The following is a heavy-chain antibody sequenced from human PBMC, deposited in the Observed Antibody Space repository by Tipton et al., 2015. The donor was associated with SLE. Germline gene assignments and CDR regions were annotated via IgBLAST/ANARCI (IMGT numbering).Heavy chain of an antibody. Sequence: TLSLTCAVYGGSFSGYYWSWIRQPPGKGLEWIGYIYYSGSTNYNPSLKSRVTISVDTSKNQFSLKLSSVTAADTAVYYCARLAGDAFDIWGQGTMVAVSS. V-gene: IGHV4-34*01. CDR1: GGSFSGYY. D-gene: IGHD3-3*02. CDR3: ARLAGDAFDI. J-gene: IGHJ3*02. CDR2: IYYSGST.